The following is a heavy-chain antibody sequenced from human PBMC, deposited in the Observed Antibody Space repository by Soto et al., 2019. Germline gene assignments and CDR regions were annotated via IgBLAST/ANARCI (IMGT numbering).Heavy chain of an antibody. CDR1: GASISYGGFS. V-gene: IGHV4-30-2*06. D-gene: IGHD1-26*01. Sequence: SETLSLTCTVFGASISYGGFSWSWIRQSPGKGLEWIGYINHFESTYFHPSFKSRLSMSIDRSRNMFSLNLSSVTAADTAVYFCARLAYSGYLQTWGQGSLVTVSS. CDR3: ARLAYSGYLQT. CDR2: INHFEST. J-gene: IGHJ1*01.